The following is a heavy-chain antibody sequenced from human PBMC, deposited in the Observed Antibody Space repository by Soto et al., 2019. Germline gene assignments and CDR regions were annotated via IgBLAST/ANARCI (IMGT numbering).Heavy chain of an antibody. CDR2: IYGGGGGET. J-gene: IGHJ4*02. CDR3: SFDGQADSGLYFVC. CDR1: GFPFSPYT. D-gene: IGHD1-26*01. Sequence: PQQSLRLSCTASGFPFSPYTMSWVRQPPGKGQEWVSGIYGGGGGETFYARSVRGRFTISRDNSNSEVYLQMTSLRVEDTGVYYCSFDGQADSGLYFVCLGEG. V-gene: IGHV3-23*01.